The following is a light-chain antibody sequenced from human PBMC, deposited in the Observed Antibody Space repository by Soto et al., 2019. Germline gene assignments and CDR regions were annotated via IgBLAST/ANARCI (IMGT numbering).Light chain of an antibody. J-gene: IGLJ2*01. CDR3: SSYTSSSTLEGV. CDR1: SSDVGGYNY. V-gene: IGLV2-14*01. Sequence: QSVLTQPASVSGSPGPSITISCTGTSSDVGGYNYVSWYQQHPGKAPKLMIYDVSNRPSGVSNRFSGSKSGNTASLTISGLQAEDEADYYCSSYTSSSTLEGVFGGGTKLTVL. CDR2: DVS.